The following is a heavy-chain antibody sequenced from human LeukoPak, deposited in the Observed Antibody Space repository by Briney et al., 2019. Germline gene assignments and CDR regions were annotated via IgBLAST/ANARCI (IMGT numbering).Heavy chain of an antibody. CDR3: ARDRGYTQDY. D-gene: IGHD5-12*01. Sequence: PGGSLRLSCAASGFTFGSYWMHWARQAPGKGLVWVSYIKSDGSSTNYADSVKGRFTISRDNAQNTLYLQMNSLRAEDTAVYYCARDRGYTQDYWGQGTLVTVPS. CDR2: IKSDGSST. CDR1: GFTFGSYW. J-gene: IGHJ4*02. V-gene: IGHV3-74*01.